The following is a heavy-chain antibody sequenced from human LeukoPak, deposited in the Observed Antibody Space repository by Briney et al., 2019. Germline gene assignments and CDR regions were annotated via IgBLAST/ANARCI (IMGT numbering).Heavy chain of an antibody. D-gene: IGHD5-12*01. CDR3: AIYSGWSY. CDR1: GFTFSSYA. J-gene: IGHJ4*02. V-gene: IGHV3-30*04. CDR2: ISYDGSNK. Sequence: PGRSLRLSCAASGFTFSSYAMRWVRQAPGKGLEWVAVISYDGSNKYYADSVKGRFTISRDNSKNTLYLQMNSLRAEDTAVYYCAIYSGWSYWGQGTLVTVSS.